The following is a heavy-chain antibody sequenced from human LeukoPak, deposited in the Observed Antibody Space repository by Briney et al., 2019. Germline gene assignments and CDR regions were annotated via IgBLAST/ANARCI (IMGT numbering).Heavy chain of an antibody. J-gene: IGHJ4*02. CDR1: GFSFSSAW. CDR3: ARDPAPHNAHLPHFDS. CDR2: IDEDGSEK. V-gene: IGHV3-7*01. D-gene: IGHD2-2*01. Sequence: PGGSLTLSCAACGFSFSSAWMSWVRQPAGKGLEGVANIDEDGSEKYYVDSVKGRFSTSRDNTKNSLYLQMNSLRAEATAEYYCARDPAPHNAHLPHFDSWGQGTLVTVSS.